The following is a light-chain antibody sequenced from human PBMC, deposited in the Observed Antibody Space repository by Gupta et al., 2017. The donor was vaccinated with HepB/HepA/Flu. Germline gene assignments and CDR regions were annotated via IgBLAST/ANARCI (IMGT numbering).Light chain of an antibody. V-gene: IGLV1-40*01. CDR1: SSNFGAGHD. CDR2: ANN. J-gene: IGLJ2*01. Sequence: QSVLTQPPSVSGAPGQRVIISCTGTSSNFGAGHDVHWYQQLPGTAPKHLIYANNNRPSGVPDRFSGSKSGASASLAITGLQAEDEADYYGHSYDNSLSGSVFGGGTKLTVL. CDR3: HSYDNSLSGSV.